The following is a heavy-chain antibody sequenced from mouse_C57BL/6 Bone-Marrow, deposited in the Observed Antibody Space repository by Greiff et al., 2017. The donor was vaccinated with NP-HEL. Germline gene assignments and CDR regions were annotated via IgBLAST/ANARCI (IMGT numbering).Heavy chain of an antibody. V-gene: IGHV1-82*01. CDR3: ARGTAQATEAMDY. D-gene: IGHD3-2*02. Sequence: LVESGPELVKPGASVKISCKASGYAFSSSWMNWVKQRPGKGLEWIGRIYPGDGDTNYNGKFKGKATLTADKSSSTAYMQLSSLTSEDSAVYFCARGTAQATEAMDYWGQGTSVTVSS. J-gene: IGHJ4*01. CDR1: GYAFSSSW. CDR2: IYPGDGDT.